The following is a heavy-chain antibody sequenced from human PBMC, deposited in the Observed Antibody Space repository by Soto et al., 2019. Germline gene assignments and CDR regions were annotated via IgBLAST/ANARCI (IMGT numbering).Heavy chain of an antibody. CDR2: MNPNSGNT. CDR3: ARGLLDSYGWNLNDY. V-gene: IGHV1-8*01. D-gene: IGHD5-18*01. J-gene: IGHJ4*02. Sequence: MGWMNPNSGNTGHAQKFQGRATMTRNPSISTAYKELSSLRSEDTAVYYCARGLLDSYGWNLNDYWGQGTLVTVAS.